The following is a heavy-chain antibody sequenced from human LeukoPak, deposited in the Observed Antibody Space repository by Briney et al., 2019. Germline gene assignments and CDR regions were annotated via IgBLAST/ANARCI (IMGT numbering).Heavy chain of an antibody. V-gene: IGHV4-34*01. CDR3: ARASSSSWYYYYGMDV. J-gene: IGHJ6*02. CDR1: RGSLSGYY. Sequence: SETLSLTCAVYRGSLSGYYWSAIPGRPQKGQWRSVEINHSGSTNYTPSLKSRVTISVDTSKTQFSLKLSSVTAADTAVYYCARASSSSWYYYYGMDVWGQGTTVTVSS. D-gene: IGHD6-13*01. CDR2: INHSGST.